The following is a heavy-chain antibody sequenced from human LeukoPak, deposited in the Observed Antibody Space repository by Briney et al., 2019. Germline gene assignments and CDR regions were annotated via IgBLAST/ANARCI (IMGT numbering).Heavy chain of an antibody. Sequence: GESLKISCKASGYIFSNYWIAWVRQMPGKGLEWMGIIYPDDSDTRYSPSFEGQVSISADKSISTAYLQWSSLKASDTAMYYCARRLDVGGSSFFDYWGQGTLVTVSS. J-gene: IGHJ4*02. CDR3: ARRLDVGGSSFFDY. CDR1: GYIFSNYW. D-gene: IGHD6-6*01. V-gene: IGHV5-51*01. CDR2: IYPDDSDT.